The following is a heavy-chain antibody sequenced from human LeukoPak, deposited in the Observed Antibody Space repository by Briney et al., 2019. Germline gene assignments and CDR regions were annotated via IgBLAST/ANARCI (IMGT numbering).Heavy chain of an antibody. J-gene: IGHJ5*02. CDR1: GYTFTSYG. CDR2: ISAYNGNT. CDR3: ARVGVVVVVAATKFGWFDP. V-gene: IGHV1-18*01. Sequence: ASVKVSCKASGYTFTSYGISWVRQAPGQGLEWMGWISAYNGNTNYAQKLQGRVTMTTDTSTSTVYMELRSLRSDDTAVYYCARVGVVVVVAATKFGWFDPWGQGTLVTVSS. D-gene: IGHD2-15*01.